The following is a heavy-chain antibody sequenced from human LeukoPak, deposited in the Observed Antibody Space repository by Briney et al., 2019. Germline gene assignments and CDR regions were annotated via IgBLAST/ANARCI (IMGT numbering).Heavy chain of an antibody. J-gene: IGHJ6*03. V-gene: IGHV4-59*01. Sequence: NPSETLSLTCTVSGGSISSYYWSWIRQPPGKGLEWIGYIYYSGSTNYNPSLESRVTISVDTSKNQFSLKLSSVTAADTAVYYCARGIAAAGLYYYYYMDVWGKGTTVTVSS. CDR3: ARGIAAAGLYYYYYMDV. D-gene: IGHD6-13*01. CDR1: GGSISSYY. CDR2: IYYSGST.